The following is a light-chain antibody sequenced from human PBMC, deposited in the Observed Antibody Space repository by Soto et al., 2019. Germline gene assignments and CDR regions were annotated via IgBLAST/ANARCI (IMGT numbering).Light chain of an antibody. CDR1: SGDVGGYDY. V-gene: IGLV2-14*01. Sequence: QSVLTQPASVSGSPGQSITISCTGTSGDVGGYDYVSWYQQHPGKAPKLIIYEVTNRPSGVSNRFSGSKSGNTASLTISGLQAEDEADYYCLSKRGDTTEVFGTGTKLTVL. CDR3: LSKRGDTTEV. CDR2: EVT. J-gene: IGLJ1*01.